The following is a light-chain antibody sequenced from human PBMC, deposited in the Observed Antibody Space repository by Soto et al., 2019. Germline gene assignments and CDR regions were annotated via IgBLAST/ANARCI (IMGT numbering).Light chain of an antibody. V-gene: IGKV1-8*01. CDR1: QGISSY. CDR3: QQYYSYPRT. J-gene: IGKJ2*01. CDR2: AAS. Sequence: AIRMTQSPSSFSASTGDRVTITCRASQGISSYLAWSQQKPGKAPKLLIYAASTLQSGVPSMLSGSGSGTDFTLTISSLLSEDLATNYCQQYYSYPRTFGEGTKLEIK.